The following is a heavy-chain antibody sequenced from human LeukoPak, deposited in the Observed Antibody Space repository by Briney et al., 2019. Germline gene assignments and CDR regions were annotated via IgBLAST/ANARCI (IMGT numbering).Heavy chain of an antibody. CDR3: AKDGEYYDFWSGYYTSKGYGMDV. CDR2: ISYDGSNK. D-gene: IGHD3-3*01. J-gene: IGHJ6*02. V-gene: IGHV3-30*18. CDR1: GFTFSSYG. Sequence: GRSLRLSCAASGFTFSSYGMHWVRQAPGKGLEWVAVISYDGSNKYYADSVKGRFTISRDNSKNTLYLQMNSLRAEDTAVYYCAKDGEYYDFWSGYYTSKGYGMDVWGQGTTVTVSS.